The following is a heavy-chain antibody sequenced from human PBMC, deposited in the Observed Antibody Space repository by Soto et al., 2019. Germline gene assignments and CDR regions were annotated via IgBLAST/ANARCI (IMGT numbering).Heavy chain of an antibody. CDR1: GFTFSSYS. J-gene: IGHJ3*02. Sequence: GGSLSLSCAASGFTFSSYSMNWVRQAPGKGLEWVSSISSSSSYIYYADSVKGRFTISRDNAKNSLYLQMNSLRAEDTAVYYCARENHSDAFDIWGQGTMVTVSS. CDR2: ISSSSSYI. CDR3: ARENHSDAFDI. D-gene: IGHD2-15*01. V-gene: IGHV3-21*01.